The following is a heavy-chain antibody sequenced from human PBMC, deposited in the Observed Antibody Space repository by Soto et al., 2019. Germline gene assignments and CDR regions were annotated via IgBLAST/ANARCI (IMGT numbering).Heavy chain of an antibody. J-gene: IGHJ3*02. CDR1: GGTFSSYA. CDR3: ARTIRRLAGATYAFDI. Sequence: GASVKVSCKASGGTFSSYAISWVRQAPGQGLEWMGGIIPIFGTANYAQKFQGRVTITADESTSTAYMELSSLRSEDTAVYYCARTIRRLAGATYAFDIWGQGTMVTVSS. V-gene: IGHV1-69*13. D-gene: IGHD3-3*02. CDR2: IIPIFGTA.